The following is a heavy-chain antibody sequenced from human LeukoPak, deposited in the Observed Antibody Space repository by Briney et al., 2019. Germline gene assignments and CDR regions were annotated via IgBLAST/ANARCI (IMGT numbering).Heavy chain of an antibody. V-gene: IGHV3-30-3*01. CDR3: AKGGRKLERPNQFDY. Sequence: PGGSLRLSCAASGFTFRSYAMHWARQAPGKGLEWVAVISYDGDDGSNIYYADSVKGRFTISRDNSKSTLYLQMNSLRAEDTAVYYCAKGGRKLERPNQFDYWGQGTLVTVSS. CDR1: GFTFRSYA. CDR2: ISYDGDDGSNI. D-gene: IGHD1-1*01. J-gene: IGHJ4*02.